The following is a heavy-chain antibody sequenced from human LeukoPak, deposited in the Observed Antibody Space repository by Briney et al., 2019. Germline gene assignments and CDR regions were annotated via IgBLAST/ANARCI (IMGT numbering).Heavy chain of an antibody. D-gene: IGHD3-10*01. V-gene: IGHV3-74*01. J-gene: IGHJ4*01. CDR1: GFTFNTYW. CDR3: AGVLGVRDLAYFDY. Sequence: GGSLRLSCAASGFTFNTYWMHWVRQAPGKGPVWVSRIRSDGSSTSYADSVRGRFTISRDNAKNTLYLQMNSLRAEDTAVYYCAGVLGVRDLAYFDYWGHGTLVTVSS. CDR2: IRSDGSST.